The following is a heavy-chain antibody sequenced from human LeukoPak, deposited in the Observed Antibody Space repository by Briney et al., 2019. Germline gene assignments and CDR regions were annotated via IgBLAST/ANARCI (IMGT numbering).Heavy chain of an antibody. Sequence: SSVKVSCKASGYTFTGYYMHWVRQAPGQGLEWVGLINPNSGGTNYAQKLQGRVTMTRDTSISTAYMDPSRLRSDATAVYYCASDGRSVVRGVIPYNSFDTWGQGTLVTVSS. CDR3: ASDGRSVVRGVIPYNSFDT. CDR1: GYTFTGYY. J-gene: IGHJ5*02. CDR2: INPNSGGT. V-gene: IGHV1-2*02. D-gene: IGHD3-10*01.